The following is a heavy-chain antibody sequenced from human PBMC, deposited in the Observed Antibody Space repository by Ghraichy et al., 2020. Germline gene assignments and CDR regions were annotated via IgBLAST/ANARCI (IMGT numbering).Heavy chain of an antibody. D-gene: IGHD4-17*01. Sequence: SETLSLTCTVSGGSISSYYWSRIRQPPGKGLEWIGYIYYSGSTNYNPSLKSRVTISVDTSKNQFSLKLSSVTAADTAVYYCAGHSGAYGDYYYYGMDVWGQGTTVTVSS. CDR1: GGSISSYY. V-gene: IGHV4-59*01. CDR3: AGHSGAYGDYYYYGMDV. J-gene: IGHJ6*02. CDR2: IYYSGST.